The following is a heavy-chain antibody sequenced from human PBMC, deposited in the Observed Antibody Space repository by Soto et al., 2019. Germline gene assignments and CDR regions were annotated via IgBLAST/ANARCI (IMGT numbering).Heavy chain of an antibody. J-gene: IGHJ3*02. D-gene: IGHD5-12*01. CDR2: IIPILGIA. V-gene: IGHV1-69*02. CDR3: ACDLEAVDHSGYDRGDAFDI. CDR1: GGTFSSYT. Sequence: SVKVSCKASGGTFSSYTISWVRQAPGQGLEWMGRIIPILGIATYAQKFQGRVTITADKSTSTAYMELSSLRSEDTAVYYCACDLEAVDHSGYDRGDAFDIWGQGTMVTVSS.